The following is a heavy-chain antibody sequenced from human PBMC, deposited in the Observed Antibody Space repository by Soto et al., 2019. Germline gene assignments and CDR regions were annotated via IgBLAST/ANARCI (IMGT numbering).Heavy chain of an antibody. Sequence: SETLSLTCTVSGGSISSGDYYWSWIRQPPGKGLEWIGYIYYSGSTYYNPSLKSRVTISVDTSKNQFSLKLSSVTAADTAVYYCARTMVGARAGYFDYWGRGTLVTVSS. CDR1: GGSISSGDYY. CDR3: ARTMVGARAGYFDY. V-gene: IGHV4-30-4*02. CDR2: IYYSGST. J-gene: IGHJ4*02. D-gene: IGHD1-26*01.